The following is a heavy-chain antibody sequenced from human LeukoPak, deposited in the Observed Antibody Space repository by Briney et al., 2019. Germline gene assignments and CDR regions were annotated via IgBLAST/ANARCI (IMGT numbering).Heavy chain of an antibody. CDR2: INHSGST. V-gene: IGHV4-39*07. CDR1: GGSISSSSYY. Sequence: SETLSPTCTVSGGSISSSSYYWSWIRQPPGKGLEWIGEINHSGSTNYNPSLKSRVTISVDTSKNQFSLKLSSVTAADTAVYYCAIVVPAAIYDYWGQGTLVTVSS. J-gene: IGHJ4*02. D-gene: IGHD2-2*01. CDR3: AIVVPAAIYDY.